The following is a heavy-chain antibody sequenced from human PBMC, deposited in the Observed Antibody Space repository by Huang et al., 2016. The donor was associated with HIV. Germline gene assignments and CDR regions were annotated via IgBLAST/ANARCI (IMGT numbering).Heavy chain of an antibody. CDR1: GYRFRSNW. D-gene: IGHD3-10*01. J-gene: IGHJ6*02. CDR3: ARLIGSPSFYYGLDV. Sequence: EVQLVQSGAEVKKPGESLKISCKGSGYRFRSNWIGWVRQMPGKGLEWMVIIYPGDSTTRYSPSFQGQVTISADKSINTAYLRWSSLKASDTAMYYCARLIGSPSFYYGLDVWGQGTTVTVSS. CDR2: IYPGDSTT. V-gene: IGHV5-51*01.